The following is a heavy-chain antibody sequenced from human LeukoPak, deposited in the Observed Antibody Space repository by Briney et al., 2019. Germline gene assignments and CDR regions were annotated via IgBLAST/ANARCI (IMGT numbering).Heavy chain of an antibody. J-gene: IGHJ4*02. D-gene: IGHD5-24*01. Sequence: PGGSLRLSCAATGFTFSSYGMHWVRQAPGKGLEWVAVIWYDGINEYYADSVKGRFTISRDNSKRKLYLQMNSLTAEDTAVYYCARDWFRDAYNAYYFDYWGQGTLVTVSS. V-gene: IGHV3-33*01. CDR3: ARDWFRDAYNAYYFDY. CDR2: IWYDGINE. CDR1: GFTFSSYG.